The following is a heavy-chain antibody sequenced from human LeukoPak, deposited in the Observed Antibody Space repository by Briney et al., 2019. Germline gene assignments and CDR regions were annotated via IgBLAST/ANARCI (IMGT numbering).Heavy chain of an antibody. J-gene: IGHJ4*02. Sequence: SQTLSLTCAISGDSFSIRQSPSRGLEWLGRTYYRSKWYTEYAVSVKSRITINPDTSKNQFSLQLSSVNPEDTAVYYCARLGSGSNYWGQGTLVTVSS. CDR1: GDSFS. V-gene: IGHV6-1*01. D-gene: IGHD3-10*01. CDR3: ARLGSGSNY. CDR2: TYYRSKWYT.